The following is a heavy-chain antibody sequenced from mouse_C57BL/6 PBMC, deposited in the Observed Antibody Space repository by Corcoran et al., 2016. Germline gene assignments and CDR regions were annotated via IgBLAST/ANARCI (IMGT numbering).Heavy chain of an antibody. CDR3: ARKATDGSSLAWFAY. J-gene: IGHJ3*01. CDR1: GYTFTDYY. Sequence: EVQLQQSGPELVKPGASVKISCKASGYTFTDYYMNWVKQSHGKSLEWIGDINPNNGGTSYNQKFKGKATLTVDKSSSTAYMELRSLTSEDSAVYYCARKATDGSSLAWFAYWGQGTLVTVSA. V-gene: IGHV1-26*01. D-gene: IGHD1-1*01. CDR2: INPNNGGT.